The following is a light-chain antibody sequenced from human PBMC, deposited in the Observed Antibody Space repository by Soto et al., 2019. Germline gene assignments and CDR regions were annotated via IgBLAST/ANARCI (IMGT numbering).Light chain of an antibody. Sequence: EIVLTQSPGTLSLSPGERATLSCRASQSVSSSFVAWFQQKPGQAPRLLIYGTSIKATGIPDMFSGSWSRTDFTLTINRLEPEDFAMYFCQQYGSSPWTFGQGTKVEIK. J-gene: IGKJ1*01. CDR3: QQYGSSPWT. V-gene: IGKV3-20*01. CDR1: QSVSSSF. CDR2: GTS.